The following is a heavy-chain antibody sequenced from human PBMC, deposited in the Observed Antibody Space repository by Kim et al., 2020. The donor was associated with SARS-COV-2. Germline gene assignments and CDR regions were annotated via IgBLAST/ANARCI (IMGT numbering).Heavy chain of an antibody. V-gene: IGHV3-30*18. CDR3: AKDAARYCSSTSCPRSPFDY. CDR1: GFTFSSYG. J-gene: IGHJ4*02. CDR2: ISYDGSNK. Sequence: GGSLRLSCAASGFTFSSYGMHWVRQAPGKGLEWVAVISYDGSNKYYADSVTGRFTISRDNSKNTLYLQMNSLRAEDTAVYYCAKDAARYCSSTSCPRSPFDYWGQGTLVTVSS. D-gene: IGHD2-2*01.